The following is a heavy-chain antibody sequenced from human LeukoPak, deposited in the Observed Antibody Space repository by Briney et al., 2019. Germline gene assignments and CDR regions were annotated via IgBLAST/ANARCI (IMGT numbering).Heavy chain of an antibody. CDR3: ATLRGYSYGAGNWFDP. Sequence: SVKVSCKASGYTFTGYYMHWVRQAPGQGLEWMGGIIPIFGTANYAQKFQGRVTITADESASTAYMELSSLRSEDTAVYYCATLRGYSYGAGNWFDPWGQGTLVTVSS. CDR1: GYTFTGYY. D-gene: IGHD5-18*01. J-gene: IGHJ5*02. CDR2: IIPIFGTA. V-gene: IGHV1-69*13.